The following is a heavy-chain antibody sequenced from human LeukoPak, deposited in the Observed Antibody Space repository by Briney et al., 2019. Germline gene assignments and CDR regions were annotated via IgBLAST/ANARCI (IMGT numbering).Heavy chain of an antibody. Sequence: PGGSLRLSRAASGFTFSSYEMNWVRQAPGKGLEWVSYISRSGSTIYYADSVKGRFTISSDKAKNSLYLEMNSRRAEDTPVYYCGRGGGMGGGAFDIWGQGTMVTVSS. CDR1: GFTFSSYE. V-gene: IGHV3-48*03. CDR3: GRGGGMGGGAFDI. J-gene: IGHJ3*02. D-gene: IGHD3-16*01. CDR2: ISRSGSTI.